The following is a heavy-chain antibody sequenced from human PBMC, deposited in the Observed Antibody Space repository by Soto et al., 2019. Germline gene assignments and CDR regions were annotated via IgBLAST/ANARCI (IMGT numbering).Heavy chain of an antibody. Sequence: EVQLLESGGGLVQPGGSLRLSCAASGFTFSSYAMSWVRQAPGKGLEWVSAISGSGGSTYYADSVKGRFTISRDNSKNTLYLQMNSLRAEDTAVYYCAKEGLVRGVIITYGMDVWGQGTTVTVSS. CDR1: GFTFSSYA. V-gene: IGHV3-23*01. CDR3: AKEGLVRGVIITYGMDV. D-gene: IGHD3-10*01. J-gene: IGHJ6*02. CDR2: ISGSGGST.